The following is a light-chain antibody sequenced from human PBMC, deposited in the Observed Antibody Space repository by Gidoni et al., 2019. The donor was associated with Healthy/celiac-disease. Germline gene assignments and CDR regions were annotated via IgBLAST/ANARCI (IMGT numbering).Light chain of an antibody. CDR2: STS. V-gene: IGLV7-43*01. J-gene: IGLJ3*02. CDR1: TGAVTSGYY. Sequence: QTVVTQEPSLPVSPGGTVTLTCASSTGAVTSGYYPNWFQQKPGQAPRALIDSTSNKHSWTPARFSGSLLGGKAALTLSGVQPEDEDEYYCLLYYGFWVFGGGTKLTVL. CDR3: LLYYGFWV.